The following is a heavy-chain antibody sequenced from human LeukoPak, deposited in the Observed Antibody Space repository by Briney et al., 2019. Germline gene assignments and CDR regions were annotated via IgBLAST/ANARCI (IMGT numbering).Heavy chain of an antibody. CDR2: ISSSSSTI. J-gene: IGHJ4*02. Sequence: GGSLRLSCAASGFTFSSYSMNGVRQAPGKGLEWVSYISSSSSTIYYADSVKGRFTISRDNAKNSLYLQMNSLRDEDTAVYYCARDSSNVDIVATRHWGQGTLVTVSS. D-gene: IGHD5-12*01. V-gene: IGHV3-48*02. CDR3: ARDSSNVDIVATRH. CDR1: GFTFSSYS.